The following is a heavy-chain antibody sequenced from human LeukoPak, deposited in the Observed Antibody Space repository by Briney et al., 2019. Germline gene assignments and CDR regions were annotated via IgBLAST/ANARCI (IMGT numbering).Heavy chain of an antibody. Sequence: SQTPSLTCAISGDSVSSNSVTWNWIRQSPSRGLEWLGRTYYRSTWYNDYAVSVRGRITVNPDTSKNQFSLHLNSATPEDTAVYYCGRRLTQYDCFDPWGQGILVTVSS. V-gene: IGHV6-1*01. CDR3: GRRLTQYDCFDP. CDR2: TYYRSTWYN. D-gene: IGHD2-2*01. J-gene: IGHJ5*02. CDR1: GDSVSSNSVT.